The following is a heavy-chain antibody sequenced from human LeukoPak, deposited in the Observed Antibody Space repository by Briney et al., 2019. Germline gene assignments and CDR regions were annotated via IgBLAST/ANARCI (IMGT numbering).Heavy chain of an antibody. CDR3: AKDAGSGWYYFDY. J-gene: IGHJ4*02. D-gene: IGHD6-19*01. V-gene: IGHV3-48*01. Sequence: PGGSLRLSCAASGFTFSAYSFNWVRQAPGKGLEWLSYISSGSNTIYYADSVKGRFTISRDNSKNTLYLQMNSLRAEDTAVYYCAKDAGSGWYYFDYWGQGTLVTVSS. CDR2: ISSGSNTI. CDR1: GFTFSAYS.